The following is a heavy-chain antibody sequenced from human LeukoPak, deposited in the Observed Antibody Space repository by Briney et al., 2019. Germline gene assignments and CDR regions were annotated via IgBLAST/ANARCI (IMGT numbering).Heavy chain of an antibody. CDR1: GFTFSSYS. V-gene: IGHV3-48*01. D-gene: IGHD5-24*01. CDR3: ARFRDGYNYGALDI. J-gene: IGHJ3*02. CDR2: ISSSSTI. Sequence: GGSLRLSCAASGFTFSSYSMNWVRQAPGKGLEWVSYISSSSTIYYADSVKGRFTISRDNSENTLYLQMNSLRAEDTAVYYCARFRDGYNYGALDIWGQGTMVTVSS.